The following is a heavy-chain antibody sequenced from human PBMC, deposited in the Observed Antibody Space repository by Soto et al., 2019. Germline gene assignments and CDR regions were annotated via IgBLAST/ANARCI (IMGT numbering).Heavy chain of an antibody. CDR2: INPNSGGT. CDR1: GFTFSAYY. Sequence: QVQLVQSGAEVKKPGASVKVSCKASGFTFSAYYIYWVRQAPGQGLEWIGWINPNSGGTNNAQKFQGRVTMERDTSTSTVYMELSALIPDDTAVYYCARSLLDEYSSSWRSAYYGMDVWGQGTTVTVSS. CDR3: ARSLLDEYSSSWRSAYYGMDV. V-gene: IGHV1-2*02. J-gene: IGHJ6*02. D-gene: IGHD6-13*01.